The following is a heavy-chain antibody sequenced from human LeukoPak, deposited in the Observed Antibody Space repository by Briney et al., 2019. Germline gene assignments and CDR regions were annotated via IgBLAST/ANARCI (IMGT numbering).Heavy chain of an antibody. CDR3: ARVLQNYYHLDV. D-gene: IGHD3-3*01. V-gene: IGHV4-59*11. Sequence: SENLSLTCTVSGVSINGHYWSWIRQPPGKGREWIGFIYDNESANYKSSLESRVTMTVDTSKNQVSLKLNSVTAADTAVYYCARVLQNYYHLDVWGEGTTVTVSS. J-gene: IGHJ6*03. CDR2: IYDNESA. CDR1: GVSINGHY.